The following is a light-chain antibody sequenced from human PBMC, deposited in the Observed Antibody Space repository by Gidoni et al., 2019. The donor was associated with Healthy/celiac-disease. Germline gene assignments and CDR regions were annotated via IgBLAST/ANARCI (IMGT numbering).Light chain of an antibody. J-gene: IGKJ2*01. CDR2: WAS. Sequence: DIVMTEAPDSLAVSLGERATINCKSSQSVLYRSNNKNYLAWYQQKPGQPPKLLIYWASTRESGVPDRFSGRGSGTHFTLPISSLQAEDVAVYYCQQYYSTPYTFGQGTKLVIK. CDR1: QSVLYRSNNKNY. CDR3: QQYYSTPYT. V-gene: IGKV4-1*01.